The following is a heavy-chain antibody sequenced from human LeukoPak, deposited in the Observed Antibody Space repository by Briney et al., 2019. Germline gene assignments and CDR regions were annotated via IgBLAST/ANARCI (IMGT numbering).Heavy chain of an antibody. CDR1: GGSISSYY. D-gene: IGHD3-16*02. J-gene: IGHJ3*02. CDR2: IYTSGST. V-gene: IGHV4-4*07. CDR3: ARGVPTYDYVWGSYRNDAFDI. Sequence: SETLSLTCTVSGGSISSYYWSWIRQPAGKGLEWIGRIYTSGSTNYNPSLKSRVTISVDTSKNQFSLKLSSVTAADTAVYYCARGVPTYDYVWGSYRNDAFDIWGQGTMVTVSS.